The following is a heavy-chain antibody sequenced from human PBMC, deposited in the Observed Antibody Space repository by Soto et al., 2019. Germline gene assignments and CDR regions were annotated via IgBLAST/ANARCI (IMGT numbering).Heavy chain of an antibody. V-gene: IGHV3-23*01. Sequence: ELQLLGSGGGLVQHGGSLRLSCAASGFILKTYAMSWVRQAPGKGLEWVSSITSSGGTTYYADSVKGRFTISRDNSKNNLYLQMNSLRAEDTAVYYCAKPRDGVADYFDYWGQGSLVTVSS. CDR3: AKPRDGVADYFDY. CDR2: ITSSGGTT. CDR1: GFILKTYA. D-gene: IGHD3-3*01. J-gene: IGHJ4*02.